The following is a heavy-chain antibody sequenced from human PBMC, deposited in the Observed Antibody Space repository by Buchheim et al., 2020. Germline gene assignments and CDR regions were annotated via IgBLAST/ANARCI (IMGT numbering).Heavy chain of an antibody. V-gene: IGHV3-11*01. D-gene: IGHD3-3*01. CDR2: ISSSGSTI. J-gene: IGHJ5*02. Sequence: QVQLVESGGGLVKPGGSLRLSCAASGFTFSDYYMSWIRQAPGKGLEWVSYISSSGSTIYYADSVKGRFTISRDNAKNSLYLQMNSLRAEDTAVYYCARDRRESYDFWSGYFPQENWFDPWGQGTL. CDR3: ARDRRESYDFWSGYFPQENWFDP. CDR1: GFTFSDYY.